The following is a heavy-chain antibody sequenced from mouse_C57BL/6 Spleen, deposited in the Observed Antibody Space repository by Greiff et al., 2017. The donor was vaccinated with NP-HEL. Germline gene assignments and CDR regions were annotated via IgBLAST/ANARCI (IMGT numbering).Heavy chain of an antibody. Sequence: VQLKQPGAELVRPGSSVKLSCKASGYTFTSYWMHWVKQRPIQGLEWIGNIDPSDSETHYNQKFKDKATLTVDKSSSTAYMQLSSLTSEDSAVYYCARKSRYYFTTGAKAPLSQSPQ. CDR1: GYTFTSYW. D-gene: IGHD1-1*01. V-gene: IGHV1-52*01. CDR3: ARKSRYYFTT. J-gene: IGHJ2*01. CDR2: IDPSDSET.